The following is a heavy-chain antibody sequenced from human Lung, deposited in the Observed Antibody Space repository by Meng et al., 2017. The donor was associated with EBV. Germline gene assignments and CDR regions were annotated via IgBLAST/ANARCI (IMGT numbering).Heavy chain of an antibody. CDR2: ISTDGGNT. D-gene: IGHD1-14*01. Sequence: HGPLVQFGAEVKEPGASVRISCKASGYSFTSYSLHWVRLAPGQGLEWMGWISTDGGNTKYSQKFQGRVTLTRDTSATTAYMELSSLRPEDTAVYYCARDGTSNRLLNWFDPWAQGTLVTVSS. CDR1: GYSFTSYS. V-gene: IGHV1-3*04. CDR3: ARDGTSNRLLNWFDP. J-gene: IGHJ5*02.